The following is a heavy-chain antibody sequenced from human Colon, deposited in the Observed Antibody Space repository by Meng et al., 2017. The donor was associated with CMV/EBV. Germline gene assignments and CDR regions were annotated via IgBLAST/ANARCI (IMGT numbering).Heavy chain of an antibody. Sequence: ISCKVSGSPFPDSSMHWVQQAPGKGLDWMGLVDPEDGETIYAEKFQGRVTITADTSTDTAYMELSSLRSEDTAVYYCATGERGGRDWGQGTLVTVSS. J-gene: IGHJ4*02. V-gene: IGHV1-69-2*01. CDR1: GSPFPDSS. CDR3: ATGERGGRD. D-gene: IGHD1-26*01. CDR2: VDPEDGET.